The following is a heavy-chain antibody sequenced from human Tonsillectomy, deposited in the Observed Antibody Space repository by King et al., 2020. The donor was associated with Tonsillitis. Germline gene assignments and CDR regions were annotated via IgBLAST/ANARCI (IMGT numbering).Heavy chain of an antibody. CDR1: GGSISSSSYY. Sequence: QLQESGPGLVKPSETLSLTCTVSGGSISSSSYYWGWIRQPPGKGLEWIGSIYYSGSTYYNPSLKSRVTISVDTSKNQFSLKLSSVTAADTAVYYCGRLTPGVYIAVAGTGTFDPWGQGTLAT. CDR3: GRLTPGVYIAVAGTGTFDP. D-gene: IGHD6-19*01. V-gene: IGHV4-39*01. J-gene: IGHJ5*02. CDR2: IYYSGST.